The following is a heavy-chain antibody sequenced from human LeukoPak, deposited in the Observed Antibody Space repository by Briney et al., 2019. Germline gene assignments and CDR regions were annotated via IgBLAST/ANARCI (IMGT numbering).Heavy chain of an antibody. CDR3: ARADVAAMVHYYYYYMDV. CDR2: ISSSSSYI. V-gene: IGHV3-21*01. CDR1: GFTFSSYA. D-gene: IGHD5-18*01. Sequence: PGGSLRLSCAASGFTFSSYAMNWVRQAPGKGLEWVSSISSSSSYIYYADSVKGRFTISRDNAKNSLYLQMNSLRAEDTAVYYCARADVAAMVHYYYYYMDVWGKGTTVTVSS. J-gene: IGHJ6*03.